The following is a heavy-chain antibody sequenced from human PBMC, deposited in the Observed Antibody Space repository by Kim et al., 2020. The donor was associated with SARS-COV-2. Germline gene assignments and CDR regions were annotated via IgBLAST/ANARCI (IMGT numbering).Heavy chain of an antibody. CDR1: GFTFSSYA. D-gene: IGHD2-15*01. V-gene: IGHV3-30*04. CDR2: ISYDGSNK. CDR3: ARDKWLLLGPWFDP. Sequence: GGSLRLSCAASGFTFSSYAMHWVRQAPGKGLEWVAVISYDGSNKYYADSVKGRFTISRDNSKNTLFLQMNSLRTEDTAVYYCARDKWLLLGPWFDPWGQGTLVTVSS. J-gene: IGHJ5*02.